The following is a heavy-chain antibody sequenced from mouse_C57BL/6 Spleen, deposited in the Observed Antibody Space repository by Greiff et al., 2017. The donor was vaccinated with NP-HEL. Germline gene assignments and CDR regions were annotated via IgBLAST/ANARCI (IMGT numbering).Heavy chain of an antibody. CDR3: ASWAMDY. J-gene: IGHJ4*01. Sequence: VKVVESGAELVKPGASVKISCKASGYAFSSYWMNWVKQRPGKGLEWIGQIYPGDGDTNYNGKFKGKATLTADKSSSTAYMQLSSLTSEDSSVYFCASWAMDYWGQGTSVTVSS. CDR2: IYPGDGDT. V-gene: IGHV1-80*01. CDR1: GYAFSSYW.